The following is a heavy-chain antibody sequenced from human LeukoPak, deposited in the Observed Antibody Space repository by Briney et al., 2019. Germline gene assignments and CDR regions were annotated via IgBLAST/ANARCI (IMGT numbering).Heavy chain of an antibody. CDR1: GYTFTSYY. V-gene: IGHV1-46*01. Sequence: ASVKVSCTASGYTFTSYYMHWVRQAPGQGLEWMGIINPSGGSTSYAQKFQGRVTMTRDTSTSTVYMELSSLRSEDTAVYYCARDSRYGDYGYYYYGMDVWGQGTTVTVSS. CDR3: ARDSRYGDYGYYYYGMDV. CDR2: INPSGGST. D-gene: IGHD4-17*01. J-gene: IGHJ6*02.